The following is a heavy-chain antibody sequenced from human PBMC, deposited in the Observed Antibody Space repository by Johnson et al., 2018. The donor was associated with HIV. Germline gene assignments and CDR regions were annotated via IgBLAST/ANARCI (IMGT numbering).Heavy chain of an antibody. Sequence: VQLVESGGTLVQPGGSLRLSCTVSGFNIKTYWMTWVRQAPGKGLEWVANVKEDGSEKHYLDSVKGRFTIVRANAKNSLFLQMHSLRVEDTAVYYCTRTDDAYHYDTFGYIDAFDIWGQGTMVTVSS. V-gene: IGHV3-7*05. J-gene: IGHJ3*02. CDR3: TRTDDAYHYDTFGYIDAFDI. CDR1: GFNIKTYW. CDR2: VKEDGSEK. D-gene: IGHD3-22*01.